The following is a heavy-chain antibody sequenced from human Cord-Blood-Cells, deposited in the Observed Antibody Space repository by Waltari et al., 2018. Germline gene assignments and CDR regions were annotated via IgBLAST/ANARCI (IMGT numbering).Heavy chain of an antibody. CDR2: INHSGST. V-gene: IGHV4-34*01. Sequence: QVQLQQWGAGLLKPSETLSLTCAVYGGSFSGYYWSWIRQPPGKGLEWIGEINHSGSTNYNPSRKSRVTISVDTAKNQCSLKLSAVTAADTAVYYCARGRYDSSGYYSYWGQGTLVTVSS. D-gene: IGHD3-22*01. CDR3: ARGRYDSSGYYSY. CDR1: GGSFSGYY. J-gene: IGHJ4*02.